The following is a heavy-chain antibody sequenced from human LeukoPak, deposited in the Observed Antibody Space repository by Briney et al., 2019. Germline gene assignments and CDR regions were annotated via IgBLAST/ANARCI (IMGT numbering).Heavy chain of an antibody. D-gene: IGHD3-10*01. V-gene: IGHV3-23*01. CDR1: GFTFSSYG. J-gene: IGHJ4*02. CDR2: ISGSGGGT. CDR3: ARDRGGSLWTFDY. Sequence: PGGTLRLSCAASGFTFSSYGMSWVRQAPGKGLEWVSGISGSGGGTYFADSVKGRFTISRDNSKNTLYLQMNSLRAEDTAVYYCARDRGGSLWTFDYWGQGTLVTVSS.